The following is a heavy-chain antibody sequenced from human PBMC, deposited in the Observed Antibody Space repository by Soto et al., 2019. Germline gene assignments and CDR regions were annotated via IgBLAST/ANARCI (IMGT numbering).Heavy chain of an antibody. CDR2: INSGGNT. CDR1: GFGVSNNY. CDR3: ARGGDSYGYGAYYYYGMDV. D-gene: IGHD5-18*01. Sequence: EVQLVESGGGLVQPGGSLRLSCAASGFGVSNNYMSWVRQAPGKGLEWVSAINSGGNTYYADSVKGRFTISRDNSKNTVYLQMHSVGAEDTAVYYCARGGDSYGYGAYYYYGMDVWGQGTTVTVSS. V-gene: IGHV3-66*01. J-gene: IGHJ6*02.